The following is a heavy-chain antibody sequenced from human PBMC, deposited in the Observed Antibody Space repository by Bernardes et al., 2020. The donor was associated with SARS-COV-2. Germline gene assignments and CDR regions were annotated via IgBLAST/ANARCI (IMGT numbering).Heavy chain of an antibody. CDR3: ARGRLRASNWYRLDH. CDR1: GFTFDSYA. D-gene: IGHD6-13*01. J-gene: IGHJ4*02. V-gene: IGHV3-23*01. CDR2: ISHSVDYT. Sequence: GGSLRLSCAASGFTFDSYAMSWVRQAPGKGLEWVSSISHSVDYTFYADSVRGRFTISRDNSNNILYLQMNSLRGDDTAVYYCARGRLRASNWYRLDHWGLGALVTVSA.